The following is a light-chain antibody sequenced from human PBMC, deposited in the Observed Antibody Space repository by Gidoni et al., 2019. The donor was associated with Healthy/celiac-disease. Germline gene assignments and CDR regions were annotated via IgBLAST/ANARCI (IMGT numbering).Light chain of an antibody. CDR2: GAS. CDR3: QQYGSSPPWT. V-gene: IGKV3-20*01. J-gene: IGKJ1*01. Sequence: EIVLTQYPGTLSLSPGERATLSCRASQSVSSSYLAWYQQKPGQAPRRLIYGASSRATGIPDRFSGSGSGTDLTLTISRLEPEDFAVYYCQQYGSSPPWTFGQGTKVEIK. CDR1: QSVSSSY.